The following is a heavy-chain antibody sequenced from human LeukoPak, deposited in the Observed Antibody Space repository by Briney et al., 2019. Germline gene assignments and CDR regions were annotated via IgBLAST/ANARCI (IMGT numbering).Heavy chain of an antibody. J-gene: IGHJ3*02. CDR2: IKQDGSEK. Sequence: GGSLRLSCAASGFTFSSYRMSWVRQAPGKGLEWVANIKQDGSEKYYVDSVKGRFTISRDNAKNSLYLQMNSLRAEDTAVYYCARDRGYSSGWGLDAFDIWGQGTMVTVSS. D-gene: IGHD6-19*01. V-gene: IGHV3-7*03. CDR3: ARDRGYSSGWGLDAFDI. CDR1: GFTFSSYR.